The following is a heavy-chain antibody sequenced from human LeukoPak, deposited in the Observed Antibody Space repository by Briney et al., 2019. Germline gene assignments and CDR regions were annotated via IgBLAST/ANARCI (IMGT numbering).Heavy chain of an antibody. J-gene: IGHJ4*02. V-gene: IGHV3-30*02. Sequence: GGSLRLXCAASGFTFSNFGMHWVRQAPGKGLEWVAFIRYDGSNKHHADSVKGRFTISRDNSKNTLYLQMNSLRPEDTAVYYCAKVVHTSSWYSTGHWGQGTLVTVS. D-gene: IGHD6-13*01. CDR2: IRYDGSNK. CDR3: AKVVHTSSWYSTGH. CDR1: GFTFSNFG.